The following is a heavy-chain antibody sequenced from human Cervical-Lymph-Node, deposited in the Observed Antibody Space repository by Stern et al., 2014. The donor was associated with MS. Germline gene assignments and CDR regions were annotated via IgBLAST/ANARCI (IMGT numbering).Heavy chain of an antibody. Sequence: QITLKESGPTLVKPTQTLTLTCTFSGFSLSTSGVGVGWIRQPPGKALEWLALLYWDDDKRYSPSLKSRLTITKDTSKNQVVLTMTNMDPVDTATYYCARSEGITIFGVVIPNWFDPWGQGTLVTVSS. V-gene: IGHV2-5*02. CDR1: GFSLSTSGVG. J-gene: IGHJ5*02. D-gene: IGHD3-3*01. CDR2: LYWDDDK. CDR3: ARSEGITIFGVVIPNWFDP.